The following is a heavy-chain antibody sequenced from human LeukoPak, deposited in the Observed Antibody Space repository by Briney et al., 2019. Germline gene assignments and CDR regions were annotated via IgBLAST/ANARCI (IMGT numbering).Heavy chain of an antibody. CDR2: INHSGST. Sequence: SETLSLTCTVSGGSISSSSYYWSWIRQPPGKGLEWIGEINHSGSTNYNPSLKSRVTISVDTSKNQFSLKLSSVTAADTAVYYCARAHHYFDYWGQGTLVTVSS. V-gene: IGHV4-39*07. J-gene: IGHJ4*02. CDR3: ARAHHYFDY. CDR1: GGSISSSSYY.